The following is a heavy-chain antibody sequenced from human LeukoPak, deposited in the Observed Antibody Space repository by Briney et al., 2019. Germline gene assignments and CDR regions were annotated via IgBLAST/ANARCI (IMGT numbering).Heavy chain of an antibody. J-gene: IGHJ3*02. CDR3: ARDHSTYYYGSGEAFDI. Sequence: SETLSLTCTVSGYSISSGYYWGWIRQPPGKGLEWIGSIYHSGSTYYNPSLKSRVTISVDTSKNQFSLKLSSVTAADTAVYYCARDHSTYYYGSGEAFDIWGQGTMVTVSS. D-gene: IGHD3-10*01. CDR1: GYSISSGYY. V-gene: IGHV4-38-2*02. CDR2: IYHSGST.